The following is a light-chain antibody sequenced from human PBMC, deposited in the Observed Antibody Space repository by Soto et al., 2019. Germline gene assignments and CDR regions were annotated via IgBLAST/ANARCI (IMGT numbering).Light chain of an antibody. V-gene: IGKV3-15*01. CDR3: QQYQDWPPWT. Sequence: EIVMTQSPATLSVSPGERATLSCRPSQSVSSNLAWYQQKPGQAPRLLIYGAATRATGIPARFSGSGSGTEFTLTISSLQSEDVAFYSCQQYQDWPPWTFGQGTKVDI. CDR1: QSVSSN. J-gene: IGKJ1*01. CDR2: GAA.